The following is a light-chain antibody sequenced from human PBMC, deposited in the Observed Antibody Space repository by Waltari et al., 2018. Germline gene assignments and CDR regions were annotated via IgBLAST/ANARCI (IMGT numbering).Light chain of an antibody. V-gene: IGKV3-20*01. CDR1: QSVSSSY. CDR2: GAS. J-gene: IGKJ1*01. CDR3: QQDGSSRPRT. Sequence: EIVLTQSPGTLSLSPGERATLSCRASQSVSSSYLAWYQQKPGQAPRLLIYGASSRATGIPDRFSGSGSGTDFTLTISRLEPEDFAVYYCQQDGSSRPRTFGQGTKVEIK.